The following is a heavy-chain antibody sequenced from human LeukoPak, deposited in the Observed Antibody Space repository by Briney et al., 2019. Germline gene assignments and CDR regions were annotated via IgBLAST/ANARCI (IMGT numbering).Heavy chain of an antibody. Sequence: ASVKVSCKASGYTFTGYYMQWVRQAPGQGLEWMGWINPNSGGTNYAQKFQGRVTMTRDTSISTAYMELSRLRSDDTAVYYCARENIAAADSGIYYYFMDVWGKGTTVTVSS. J-gene: IGHJ6*03. CDR2: INPNSGGT. CDR3: ARENIAAADSGIYYYFMDV. V-gene: IGHV1-2*02. CDR1: GYTFTGYY. D-gene: IGHD6-13*01.